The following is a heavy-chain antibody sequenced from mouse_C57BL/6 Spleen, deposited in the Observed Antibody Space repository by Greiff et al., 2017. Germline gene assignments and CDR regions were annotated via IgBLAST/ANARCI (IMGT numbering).Heavy chain of an antibody. Sequence: EVQVVESGPGLVKPSQSLSLTCSVTGYSITSCYYWNWLRQFPGNKLEWMGYISYDGSNNYNPSLKNRISITRYTSKNQFFLKLNSVTTEDTATYYCASRITTAPLCWYFDVWGTGTTVTVSA. D-gene: IGHD1-2*01. CDR1: GYSITSCYY. CDR2: ISYDGSN. V-gene: IGHV3-6*01. J-gene: IGHJ1*03. CDR3: ASRITTAPLCWYFDV.